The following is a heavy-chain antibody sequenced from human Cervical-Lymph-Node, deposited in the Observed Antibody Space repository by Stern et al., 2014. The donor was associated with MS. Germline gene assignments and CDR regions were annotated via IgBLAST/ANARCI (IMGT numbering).Heavy chain of an antibody. Sequence: LQPGRSLRLSCAASGFSFSDSGMHWVRQAPGKGLEWVAFIWYDGSNNYYADSVKGRFTISRDNSKNTLYLQMNSLRAEDTAIYYCLITGTTSDYWGQGILVTVSS. D-gene: IGHD1-1*01. CDR2: IWYDGSNN. V-gene: IGHV3-33*01. CDR3: LITGTTSDY. CDR1: GFSFSDSG. J-gene: IGHJ4*02.